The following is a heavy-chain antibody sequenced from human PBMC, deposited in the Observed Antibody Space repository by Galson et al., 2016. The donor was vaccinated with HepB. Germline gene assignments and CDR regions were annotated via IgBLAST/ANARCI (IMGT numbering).Heavy chain of an antibody. CDR1: GFTFSSYG. J-gene: IGHJ4*02. D-gene: IGHD2-2*01. CDR3: ASACSSTTCYGDFDY. CDR2: IWYDGGKK. V-gene: IGHV3-33*01. Sequence: SLRLSCAASGFTFSSYGMHWVRQAPGKGLEWVAVIWYDGGKKYYADSVKGRFAISRDNSKNILYLQMNSLRAEDTAVYYCASACSSTTCYGDFDYWGQGTLVRVPS.